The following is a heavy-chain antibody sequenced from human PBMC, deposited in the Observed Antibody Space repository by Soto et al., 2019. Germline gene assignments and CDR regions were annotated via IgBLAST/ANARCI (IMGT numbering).Heavy chain of an antibody. CDR2: INHSGST. Sequence: PSETLSLTCAVYGGSFSGYYWSWIRQPPGKGLEWIGEINHSGSTNYNPSLKSRVTISVDTSKNQFSLKLSSVTAADTAVYYCARGGPQLWLGLIDYWGQGTLVTVSS. CDR3: ARGGPQLWLGLIDY. D-gene: IGHD5-18*01. CDR1: GGSFSGYY. J-gene: IGHJ4*02. V-gene: IGHV4-34*01.